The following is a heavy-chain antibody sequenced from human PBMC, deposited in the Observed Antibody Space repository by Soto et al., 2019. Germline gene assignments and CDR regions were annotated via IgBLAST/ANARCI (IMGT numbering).Heavy chain of an antibody. Sequence: EVQLLESGGCLVQPGGSLRLSCAASGFTFSTYAMNWVRQAPGNGLEWVSAISGSGGSIHYADSVKGRFTISRDNSKNTLYLQMNSLRDEDTAVYHCVKGYWKGDVWGQGTTVTVSS. CDR2: ISGSGGSI. D-gene: IGHD1-1*01. J-gene: IGHJ6*02. CDR3: VKGYWKGDV. CDR1: GFTFSTYA. V-gene: IGHV3-23*01.